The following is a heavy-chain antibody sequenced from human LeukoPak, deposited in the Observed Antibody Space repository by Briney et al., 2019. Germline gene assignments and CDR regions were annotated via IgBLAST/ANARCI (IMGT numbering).Heavy chain of an antibody. CDR1: GGSFSGYY. CDR3: ARVPKDYGSGSTYYFDY. CDR2: INHSGST. D-gene: IGHD3-10*01. Sequence: SETLSLTCAVYGGSFSGYYWSWIRQPPGKGLEWIGEINHSGSTNYNPSLQSRVTISVDTSKNQFSLKLSSVTAADTAVYYCARVPKDYGSGSTYYFDYWGQGTLVTVSS. V-gene: IGHV4-34*01. J-gene: IGHJ4*02.